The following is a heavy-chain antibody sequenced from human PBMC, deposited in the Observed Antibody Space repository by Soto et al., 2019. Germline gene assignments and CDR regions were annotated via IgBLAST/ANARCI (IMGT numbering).Heavy chain of an antibody. CDR1: GFTFSSYG. V-gene: IGHV3-33*01. Sequence: QVQLVESGGGVVQPGRSLRLSCAASGFTFSSYGMHWVRQAPGKGLEWVAVIWYDGSNKYYADSVKGRFTISRDNSKNTLYLQMNSLRAEDTAVYYCARDLRVGRTSAFDYWGQGTLVTVSS. CDR3: ARDLRVGRTSAFDY. D-gene: IGHD1-26*01. CDR2: IWYDGSNK. J-gene: IGHJ4*02.